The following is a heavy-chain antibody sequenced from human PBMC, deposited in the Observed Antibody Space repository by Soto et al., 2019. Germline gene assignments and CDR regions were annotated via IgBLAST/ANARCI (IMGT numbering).Heavy chain of an antibody. V-gene: IGHV1-18*01. J-gene: IGHJ1*01. Sequence: VSVKVSCKASGYTFTSYGISWVRQAPGQGLEWMGWISAYNGNTNYAQKLQGRVTMTTDTSTSTAYMELRSLRSDDTAVYYCARGGTEGIFGVVTYRWNTDQEYFQHWGQGTLVTVSS. CDR3: ARGGTEGIFGVVTYRWNTDQEYFQH. CDR1: GYTFTSYG. CDR2: ISAYNGNT. D-gene: IGHD3-3*01.